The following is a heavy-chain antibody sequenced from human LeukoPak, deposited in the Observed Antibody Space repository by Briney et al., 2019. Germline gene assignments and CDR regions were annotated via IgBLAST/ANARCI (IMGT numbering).Heavy chain of an antibody. J-gene: IGHJ2*01. CDR2: IKSKTDGGTT. CDR3: ARDPQSELGTTYWYFDL. CDR1: GFTFSYAW. D-gene: IGHD7-27*01. Sequence: GGSLRLSCAASGFTFSYAWMTWVRQAPGKGLEWVGRIKSKTDGGTTDYAAPVKGRFTISRDNGKNSLYLQMNSLRAEDTAVYYCARDPQSELGTTYWYFDLWGRGTLVSVSS. V-gene: IGHV3-15*01.